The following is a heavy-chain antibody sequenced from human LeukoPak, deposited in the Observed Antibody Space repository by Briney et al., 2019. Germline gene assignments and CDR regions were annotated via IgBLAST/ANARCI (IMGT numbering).Heavy chain of an antibody. V-gene: IGHV1-24*01. CDR1: GYTLTELS. D-gene: IGHD1-26*01. J-gene: IGHJ4*02. CDR2: FDPEDGET. Sequence: ASVKVSCKVSGYTLTELSMHWVRQAPGKGLEWMGGFDPEDGETIYAQKFQGRVTMTEDTSTDTAYMELSSLRSEDTAVYYCATDHDGELPLGYWGQGTLVTVSS. CDR3: ATDHDGELPLGY.